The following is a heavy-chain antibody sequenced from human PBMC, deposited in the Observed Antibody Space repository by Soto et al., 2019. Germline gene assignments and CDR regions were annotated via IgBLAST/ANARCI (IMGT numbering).Heavy chain of an antibody. J-gene: IGHJ4*02. V-gene: IGHV4-39*01. CDR1: GGPISSSSYY. Sequence: SETLSLTCTVSGGPISSSSYYWGWIRQPPGKGQEWIGSIYYSGSTYYNPSLKSRVTISVDTSKKQFSLKLSSVTGADTALYYCVTIHRRRAVAGEFDYWGQGTLVTVSS. D-gene: IGHD6-19*01. CDR3: VTIHRRRAVAGEFDY. CDR2: IYYSGST.